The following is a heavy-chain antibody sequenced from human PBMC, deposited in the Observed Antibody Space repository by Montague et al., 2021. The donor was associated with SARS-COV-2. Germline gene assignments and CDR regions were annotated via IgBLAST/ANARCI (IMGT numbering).Heavy chain of an antibody. CDR1: GGFMSSTY. CDR2: IYYSGRA. Sequence: SETLSLTCSVSGGFMSSTYWSWVRQPPGKGLEWIGCIYYSGRAFYNPSLKSRVTISVDTSKNQFSLNLSSVTAADTAVYYCARLTVNDGDRWGYYHGMDVWGQGTTVTVSS. V-gene: IGHV4-59*08. D-gene: IGHD4-17*01. CDR3: ARLTVNDGDRWGYYHGMDV. J-gene: IGHJ6*02.